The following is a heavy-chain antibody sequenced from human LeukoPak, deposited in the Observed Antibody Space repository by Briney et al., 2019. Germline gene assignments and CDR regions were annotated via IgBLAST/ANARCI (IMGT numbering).Heavy chain of an antibody. J-gene: IGHJ3*02. CDR3: ANGYTSTYYNALDI. CDR2: INSDGSGT. D-gene: IGHD3-16*01. CDR1: GFTFSSYW. Sequence: TGGSLRLSCAASGFTFSSYWMHWVRQAPGKGLVWVSRINSDGSGTTYADSVKSRFTISRDNAKNTLYLQMSSLRVEDTAVYYCANGYTSTYYNALDIRGQGTMATVSS. V-gene: IGHV3-74*01.